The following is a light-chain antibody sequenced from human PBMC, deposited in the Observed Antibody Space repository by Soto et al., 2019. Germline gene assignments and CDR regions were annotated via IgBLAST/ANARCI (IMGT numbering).Light chain of an antibody. CDR1: QSISSL. CDR3: QQYNSYPLT. CDR2: KAS. J-gene: IGKJ5*01. Sequence: DIPMTQSPSTLSASVGDRVTIICRASQSISSLLAWYQQKPGRAPTLLIYKASTLESGVPSRFSGSGSGTEFTLTISSLQPDDFATYYCQQYNSYPLTFGQGTRLEIK. V-gene: IGKV1-5*03.